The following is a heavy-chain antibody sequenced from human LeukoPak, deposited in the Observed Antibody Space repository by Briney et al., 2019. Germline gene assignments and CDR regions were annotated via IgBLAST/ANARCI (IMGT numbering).Heavy chain of an antibody. CDR1: RFTFSSFW. D-gene: IGHD6-13*01. V-gene: IGHV3-74*01. CDR2: IKSDGTTT. Sequence: GGSLRLSCAASRFTFSSFWMHWVRQAPGKGLVWVSRIKSDGTTTTDADSVKGRFTISRDNAKNTLYLQMNSLRAEDTAVYYCARGPYSASWYGSEYFQHWGQGTLVTVSS. CDR3: ARGPYSASWYGSEYFQH. J-gene: IGHJ1*01.